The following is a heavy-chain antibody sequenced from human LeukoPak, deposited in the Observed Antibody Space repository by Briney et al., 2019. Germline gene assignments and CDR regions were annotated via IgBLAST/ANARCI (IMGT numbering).Heavy chain of an antibody. CDR3: ARVLGYCSSTSCYGGVYYGMDV. CDR2: INPSCGST. V-gene: IGHV1-46*01. D-gene: IGHD2-2*01. CDR1: GYTFTSYY. Sequence: ASVKVSCKASGYTFTSYYMHWVRQAPGQGLEWMGIINPSCGSTSYAQKFQGRVTMTRDTSTSTVYMELSSLRSEDTAVYYCARVLGYCSSTSCYGGVYYGMDVWGKGTTVTVSS. J-gene: IGHJ6*04.